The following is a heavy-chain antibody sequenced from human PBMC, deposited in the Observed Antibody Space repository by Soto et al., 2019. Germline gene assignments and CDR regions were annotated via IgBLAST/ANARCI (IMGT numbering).Heavy chain of an antibody. CDR1: GGSISSNDYY. D-gene: IGHD5-18*01. CDR3: ARDQGGYTIFDY. Sequence: QVQLQESGPGLVKPSQTLSLTCTVSGGSISSNDYYWSWIRQLPGKGLEWIGYIYYSGSTYYNPSLKSRVTISVDTSKNQLSLILYSVTAADTAVYYCARDQGGYTIFDYWGQGTLVTVSS. J-gene: IGHJ4*02. V-gene: IGHV4-31*03. CDR2: IYYSGST.